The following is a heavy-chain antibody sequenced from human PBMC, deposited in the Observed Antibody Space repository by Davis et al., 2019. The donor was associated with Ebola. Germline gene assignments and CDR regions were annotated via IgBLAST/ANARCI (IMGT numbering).Heavy chain of an antibody. Sequence: PSETLSLTCTVSGASINNHFWNWIRQTPGKGLEWVGYIHHSGSTNYNPSLKSRLSMSVDVSKNQFSLELRSVTAADTAVYYCVRTAESTLVFDYWGQGALVTVSS. CDR2: IHHSGST. CDR1: GASINNHF. CDR3: VRTAESTLVFDY. D-gene: IGHD7-27*01. V-gene: IGHV4-59*03. J-gene: IGHJ4*02.